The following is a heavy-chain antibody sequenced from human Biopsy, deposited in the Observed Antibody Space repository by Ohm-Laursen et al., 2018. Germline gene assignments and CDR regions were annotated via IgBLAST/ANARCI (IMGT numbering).Heavy chain of an antibody. Sequence: GSLRLSCSASGFPVSDYCMSWIRQAPGRGLEWVSDINSSGSNKYHAESVEGRFTISRDNAMNSVYLQMNSLRGEDTAVYYCARAVGIAAAPIDYWGQGTLVTVSS. CDR2: INSSGSNK. CDR3: ARAVGIAAAPIDY. CDR1: GFPVSDYC. V-gene: IGHV3-11*01. J-gene: IGHJ4*02. D-gene: IGHD2-15*01.